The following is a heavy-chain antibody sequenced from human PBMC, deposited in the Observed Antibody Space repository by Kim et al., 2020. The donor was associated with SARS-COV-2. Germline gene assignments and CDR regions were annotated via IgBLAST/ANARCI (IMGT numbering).Heavy chain of an antibody. CDR3: ARGELGVSSLRITMVRGVIGGGMDV. D-gene: IGHD3-10*01. J-gene: IGHJ6*02. V-gene: IGHV4-34*01. Sequence: SETLSLTCAVYGGSFSGYYWSWIRQPPGKGLEWIGEINHSGSTNYNPSLKSRVTISVDTSKNQFSLKLSSVTAADTAVYYCARGELGVSSLRITMVRGVIGGGMDVWGQGTTVTVSS. CDR2: INHSGST. CDR1: GGSFSGYY.